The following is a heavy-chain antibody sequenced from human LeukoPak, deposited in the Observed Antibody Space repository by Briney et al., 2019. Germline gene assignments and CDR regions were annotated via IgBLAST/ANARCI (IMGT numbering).Heavy chain of an antibody. CDR3: ARMGNSAFDF. CDR1: GFTVSINY. Sequence: PGGSLRLSCAASGFTVSINYMTWVRQAPGKGLEWVSVIYSGGTTYYADFVKGRFTISRDNSRNTLYLQMDSLRADDTAMYYCARMGNSAFDFRGQGTMVTVSS. D-gene: IGHD2/OR15-2a*01. CDR2: IYSGGTT. V-gene: IGHV3-53*01. J-gene: IGHJ3*01.